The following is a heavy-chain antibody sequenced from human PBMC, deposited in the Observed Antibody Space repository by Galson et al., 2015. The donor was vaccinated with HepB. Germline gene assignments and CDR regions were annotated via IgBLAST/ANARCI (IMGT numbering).Heavy chain of an antibody. Sequence: SLRLSCAASGFTFSSYSMNWVRQAPGKGLEWVSFISSGSSEIYYADSVKGRFTVSRDNAKNSLSLQMNSLRDEDTAVYYCASVHQTVAGPDYWGQGTLVSVSS. CDR1: GFTFSSYS. CDR2: ISSGSSEI. J-gene: IGHJ4*02. D-gene: IGHD6-19*01. CDR3: ASVHQTVAGPDY. V-gene: IGHV3-48*02.